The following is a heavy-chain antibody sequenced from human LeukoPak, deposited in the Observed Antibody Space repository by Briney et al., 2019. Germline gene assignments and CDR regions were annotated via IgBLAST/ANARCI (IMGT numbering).Heavy chain of an antibody. Sequence: SETLSLTCTVSGGSINSYYWSWIRQPPGKGLEWIGYICYSGSTNYNPSLKSRVTISVDTSNNKFSLKLTSLTAADTAVYYCVRHLSAGRPAFDIWGQGTMVTVSS. V-gene: IGHV4-59*08. CDR3: VRHLSAGRPAFDI. D-gene: IGHD2-15*01. CDR1: GGSINSYY. J-gene: IGHJ3*02. CDR2: ICYSGST.